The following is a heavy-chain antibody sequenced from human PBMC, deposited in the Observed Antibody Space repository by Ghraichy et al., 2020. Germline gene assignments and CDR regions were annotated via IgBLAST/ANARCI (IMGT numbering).Heavy chain of an antibody. Sequence: GGSLRLSCDASGFPFSSDRMKWVRQAPGKGLEWVANIREDGSEIYYGDSVKGRFTISRDNSRNSLFLQMNNLRPDDTGSYYCVWTFGGNSYQDYWGQGTLGAVSS. J-gene: IGHJ4*02. D-gene: IGHD3-10*01. CDR1: GFPFSSDR. CDR2: IREDGSEI. V-gene: IGHV3-7*02. CDR3: VWTFGGNSYQDY.